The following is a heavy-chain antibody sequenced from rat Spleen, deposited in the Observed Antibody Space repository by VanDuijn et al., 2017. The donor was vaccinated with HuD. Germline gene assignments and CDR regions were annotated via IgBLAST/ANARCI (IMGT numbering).Heavy chain of an antibody. CDR2: INSAGST. D-gene: IGHD4-3*01. V-gene: IGHV3-3*01. CDR3: ARSGGAGFDY. J-gene: IGHJ2*01. Sequence: EVQLQESGPGLVKPSQSLSLTCSVTGYSITSGYGWNWIRKFPGNKLEWMGYINSAGSTNYTPPLKRQISITRDTSKNQYFLQLTSVTTEDTATYYCARSGGAGFDYWGQGVMVTVSS. CDR1: GYSITSGYG.